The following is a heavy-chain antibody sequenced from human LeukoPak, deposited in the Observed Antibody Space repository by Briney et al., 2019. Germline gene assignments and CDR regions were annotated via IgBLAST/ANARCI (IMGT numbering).Heavy chain of an antibody. Sequence: GGSLRLSCVASGFTFNSNRMSWVRQAPGKRLERGANIKKEGIEKYYVDSVKGRFTISRDNAKTSVSLQMNSLRVEDTAVYYCARDKYYDRYFDSWGQGTLVTVSS. V-gene: IGHV3-7*01. CDR1: GFTFNSNR. CDR3: ARDKYYDRYFDS. CDR2: IKKEGIEK. D-gene: IGHD3-22*01. J-gene: IGHJ4*02.